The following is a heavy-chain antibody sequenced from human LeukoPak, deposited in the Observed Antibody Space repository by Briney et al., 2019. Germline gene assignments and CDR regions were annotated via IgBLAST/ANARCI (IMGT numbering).Heavy chain of an antibody. CDR3: AKDRQTITIFGVVNTPRANFDY. CDR2: RRYDGSNK. V-gene: IGHV3-30*02. CDR1: GFSFSRYD. Sequence: GGSLRLSCAASGFSFSRYDIHWLRQAPGKGLEWVAFRRYDGSNKNYADSVKGRFTISRDNFMSTVYLQMNSLRAEDTAVYYCAKDRQTITIFGVVNTPRANFDYWGQGTLVTVSS. J-gene: IGHJ4*02. D-gene: IGHD3-3*01.